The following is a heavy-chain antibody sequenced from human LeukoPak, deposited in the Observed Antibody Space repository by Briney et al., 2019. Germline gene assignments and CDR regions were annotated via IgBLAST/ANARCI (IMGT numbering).Heavy chain of an antibody. CDR2: IWYDGSNK. Sequence: PGGSLRLSCAASGFTFSSYGMHWVRQAPGKGLEWVAVIWYDGSNKYYADSVKGRFTISRDNSKNTLYLQMNSLRAEDTAVYYCVRAYYYDSSVDYWGQGTLVTVSS. V-gene: IGHV3-33*01. CDR1: GFTFSSYG. D-gene: IGHD3-22*01. CDR3: VRAYYYDSSVDY. J-gene: IGHJ4*02.